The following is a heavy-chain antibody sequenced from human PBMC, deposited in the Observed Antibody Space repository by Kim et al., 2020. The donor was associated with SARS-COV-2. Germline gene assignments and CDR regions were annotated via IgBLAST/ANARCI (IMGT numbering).Heavy chain of an antibody. CDR3: ATSSGRVYFES. CDR2: IDYSGST. V-gene: IGHV4-39*01. Sequence: SETLSLTCTVSGGSISSSIYFWGWVRQPPGKGLEWIGNIDYSGSTDYNPSLKSRVTISIDTSKTQFSLNLNSVTAADTAVYYCATSSGRVYFESWGQGTLVTVSS. J-gene: IGHJ4*02. CDR1: GGSISSSIYF. D-gene: IGHD5-12*01.